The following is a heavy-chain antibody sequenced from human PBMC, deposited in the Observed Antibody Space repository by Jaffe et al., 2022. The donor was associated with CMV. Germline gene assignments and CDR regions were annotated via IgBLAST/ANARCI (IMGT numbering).Heavy chain of an antibody. Sequence: EVQLVESGGGLVQPGGSLKLSCAASGFTFSGSAMHWVRQASGKGLEWVGRIRSKANSYATAYAASVKGRFTISRDDSKNTAYLQMNSLKTEDTAVYYCTRIAAAGQRGPPLVDYWGQGTLVTVSS. J-gene: IGHJ4*02. V-gene: IGHV3-73*02. CDR2: IRSKANSYAT. D-gene: IGHD6-13*01. CDR1: GFTFSGSA. CDR3: TRIAAAGQRGPPLVDY.